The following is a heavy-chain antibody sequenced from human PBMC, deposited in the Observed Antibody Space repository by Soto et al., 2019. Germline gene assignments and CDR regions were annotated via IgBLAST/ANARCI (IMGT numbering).Heavy chain of an antibody. D-gene: IGHD6-19*01. CDR1: GFSFVNYA. CDR3: AKATTNGGWFNPFDS. Sequence: LRLSCAASGFSFVNYAMNWVRQAPGKGLEWVSGLSGSGTSTYYADSVKGRFTISRVNSRDTLFLQMNSLTADDTAVYYCAKATTNGGWFNPFDSWGQGALVTVSS. V-gene: IGHV3-23*01. J-gene: IGHJ4*02. CDR2: LSGSGTST.